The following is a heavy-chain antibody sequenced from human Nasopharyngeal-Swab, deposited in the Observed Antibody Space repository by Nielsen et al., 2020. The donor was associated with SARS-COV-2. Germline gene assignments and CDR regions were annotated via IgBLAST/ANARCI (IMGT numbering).Heavy chain of an antibody. D-gene: IGHD3-3*01. Sequence: WICQPPGKGLEWIGYIYYSGSTNYNPSLKSRVTISVDTSKNQFSLRLSSATAADTAVYFCAKYAHYDFLSGYHLGWFDPWGQGTLVTVSS. J-gene: IGHJ5*02. CDR2: IYYSGST. CDR3: AKYAHYDFLSGYHLGWFDP. V-gene: IGHV4-59*01.